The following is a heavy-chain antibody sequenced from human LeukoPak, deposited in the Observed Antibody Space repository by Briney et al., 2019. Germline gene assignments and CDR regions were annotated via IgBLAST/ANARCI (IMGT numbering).Heavy chain of an antibody. D-gene: IGHD6-6*01. Sequence: GASVKVSCKASGGTFSSYAISWVRQAPGQGLEWMGGIIPIFGTANYAQKFQGRVTITADESTSTAYMELSSLRSEDTAVYYCARTPRTSSSSLPGLYYYYYHMDVWGKGTTVTVSS. CDR2: IIPIFGTA. CDR1: GGTFSSYA. CDR3: ARTPRTSSSSLPGLYYYYYHMDV. V-gene: IGHV1-69*13. J-gene: IGHJ6*03.